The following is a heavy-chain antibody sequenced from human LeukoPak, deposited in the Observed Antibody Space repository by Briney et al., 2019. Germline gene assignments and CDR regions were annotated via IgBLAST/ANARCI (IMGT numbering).Heavy chain of an antibody. CDR2: IYPRESP. CDR1: GGSISSYS. V-gene: IGHV4-4*07. CDR3: AREGHNVFDY. Sequence: SETLSLTCTVSGGSISSYSWSWMRQPAGKGLERIGRIYPRESPNYNPSLKSRVIMSVDKSKNQFSLKLRSVTAADTAVYYCAREGHNVFDYWGQGNLVTVSS. D-gene: IGHD2-21*01. J-gene: IGHJ4*02.